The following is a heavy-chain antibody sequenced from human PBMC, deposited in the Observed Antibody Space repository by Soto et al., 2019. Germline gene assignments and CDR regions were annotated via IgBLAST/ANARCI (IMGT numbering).Heavy chain of an antibody. CDR2: MSPNSANT. CDR3: AREGYSSSSGSRGNWFEP. V-gene: IGHV1-8*01. J-gene: IGHJ5*02. D-gene: IGHD6-6*01. CDR1: GYTFTSYD. Sequence: ASVKVSCKASGYTFTSYDINWVRQATGQGLEWMGWMSPNSANTGYAQKFQGRVTMTRNTSISTSYMELGSLRSEDTAVYYCAREGYSSSSGSRGNWFEPWGQGTMVTVSS.